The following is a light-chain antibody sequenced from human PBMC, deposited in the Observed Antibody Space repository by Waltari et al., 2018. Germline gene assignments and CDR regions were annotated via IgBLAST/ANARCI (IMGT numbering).Light chain of an antibody. CDR1: SLRSYY. CDR3: NSRDSSGNSVV. V-gene: IGLV3-19*01. Sequence: SSELTQDPAVSVALGQTVRITCQGDSLRSYYASWYQQKPGQAPVLVIYGKNNRPSGIPDAFSGLSSGNTASLTITGAQAEDEADYYCNSRDSSGNSVVFGGGTKLTVL. J-gene: IGLJ2*01. CDR2: GKN.